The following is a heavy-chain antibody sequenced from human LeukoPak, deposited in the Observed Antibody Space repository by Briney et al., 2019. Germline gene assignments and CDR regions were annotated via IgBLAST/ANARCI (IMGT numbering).Heavy chain of an antibody. CDR1: GFTFSSYA. D-gene: IGHD3-22*01. J-gene: IGHJ3*02. CDR2: ISDNGGST. Sequence: HPGGSLRLSCAASGFTFSSYAMHWVRQAPGKGLEYVSTISDNGGSTFYANSVKGRFTISRDNSKNTLYLQMNSLRAEDTAVYYCAKGATYYYDRGAFDIWGQGTMVTVSS. V-gene: IGHV3-64*01. CDR3: AKGATYYYDRGAFDI.